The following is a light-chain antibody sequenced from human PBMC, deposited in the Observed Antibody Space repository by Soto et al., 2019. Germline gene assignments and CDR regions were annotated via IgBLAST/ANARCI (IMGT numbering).Light chain of an antibody. V-gene: IGKV1-5*01. CDR3: QQYKNFPWT. J-gene: IGKJ1*01. CDR1: QSISTL. CDR2: SAS. Sequence: DIQMTQSPSTLSASVGDRVTITCRASQSISTLLAWYQQKPGKAPKLLIYSASTLESGVPSRFSGSGSGTEFTLTISSLQPDDFATYYCQQYKNFPWTFGQGTKV.